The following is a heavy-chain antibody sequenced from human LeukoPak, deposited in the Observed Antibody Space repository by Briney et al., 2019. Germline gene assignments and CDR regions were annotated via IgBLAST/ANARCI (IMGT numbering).Heavy chain of an antibody. V-gene: IGHV3-20*01. CDR3: ARDHGSGWYLGDFDY. D-gene: IGHD6-19*01. CDR2: INYNGAIT. CDR1: RFTFVDHG. J-gene: IGHJ4*02. Sequence: GRSLRLSCATSRFTFVDHGLSWVRRAPGDGRGWLCVINYNGAITHDADSVKGRFTFSSDNSKNTLYLKMNSLRAEDTAVYDCARDHGSGWYLGDFDYWGQGTLVTVSS.